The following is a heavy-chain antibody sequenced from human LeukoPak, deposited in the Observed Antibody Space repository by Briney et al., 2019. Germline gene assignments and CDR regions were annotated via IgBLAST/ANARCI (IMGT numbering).Heavy chain of an antibody. J-gene: IGHJ4*02. CDR2: IYYSGST. CDR1: GGSVGSDSYY. Sequence: SETLSLTCTVSGGSVGSDSYYWSWLRQPPGKGLEWIGHIYYSGSTNYKPSLKSRVTISVDTSKNQFSLKVSSVTAADTAVYYCARMVTSTYYFDYWGQGTLVTVSS. V-gene: IGHV4-61*01. D-gene: IGHD4-23*01. CDR3: ARMVTSTYYFDY.